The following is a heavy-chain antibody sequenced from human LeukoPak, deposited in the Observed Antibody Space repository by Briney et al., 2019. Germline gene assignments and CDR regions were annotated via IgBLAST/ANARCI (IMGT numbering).Heavy chain of an antibody. CDR1: GGSISSYY. CDR2: IYYSGST. Sequence: SETLSLTCTVSGGSISSYYWSWIRQPPGKGLEWIGYIYYSGSTNYNPSHKSRVTISVDTSKNQFSLKLSSVTAADTAVYYCARGRYGAYDYWGQGTLVTVSS. V-gene: IGHV4-59*12. CDR3: ARGRYGAYDY. J-gene: IGHJ4*02. D-gene: IGHD1-1*01.